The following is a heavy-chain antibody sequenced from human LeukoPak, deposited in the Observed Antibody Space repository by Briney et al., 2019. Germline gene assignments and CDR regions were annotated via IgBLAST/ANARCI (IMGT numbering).Heavy chain of an antibody. CDR3: TTVKRGWSYKPREYYYYYMDV. CDR1: GFTFSNAW. V-gene: IGHV3-15*01. CDR2: IKSKTDGGTT. D-gene: IGHD1-26*01. Sequence: PGGSLRLSCAASGFTFSNAWMSWVRQAPGKGLEWVGRIKSKTDGGTTDYAAPVKGRFTVSRDDSKNTLYLQMNSLKTEDTAVYYCTTVKRGWSYKPREYYYYYMDVWGKGTTGTVSS. J-gene: IGHJ6*03.